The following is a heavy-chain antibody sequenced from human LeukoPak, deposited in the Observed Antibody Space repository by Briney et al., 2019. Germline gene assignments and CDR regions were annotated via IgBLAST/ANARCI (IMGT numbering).Heavy chain of an antibody. CDR1: GFTVSSNY. J-gene: IGHJ4*02. V-gene: IGHV3-53*01. CDR2: IYSDGST. D-gene: IGHD3-22*01. CDR3: ARIPIVLITSGGY. Sequence: PGGSLGLSCAASGFTVSSNYMTWVRQAPGKGLEWLSVIYSDGSTYYADSVKGRFTISRDNSKNTLYLQMNSLRAEDTAVYYCARIPIVLITSGGYWGQGTLVTVSS.